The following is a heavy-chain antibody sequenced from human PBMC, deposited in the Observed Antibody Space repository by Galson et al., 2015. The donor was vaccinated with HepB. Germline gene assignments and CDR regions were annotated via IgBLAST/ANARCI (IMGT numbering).Heavy chain of an antibody. CDR2: IYYSGST. CDR3: ARGGGDGDAFDI. Sequence: TLSLTCPVSGGSISSGGYYWSWIRQHPGKGLEWIGYIYYSGSTYYNPSLKSRVTISVDTSKNQFSLKLSSVTAADTAVYYCARGGGDGDAFDIWGQGTMVTVSS. D-gene: IGHD3-16*01. J-gene: IGHJ3*02. V-gene: IGHV4-31*03. CDR1: GGSISSGGYY.